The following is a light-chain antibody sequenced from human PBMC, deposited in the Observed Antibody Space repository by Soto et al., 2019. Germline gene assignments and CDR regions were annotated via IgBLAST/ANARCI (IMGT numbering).Light chain of an antibody. CDR2: AAS. CDR3: QQSYSPPPIT. J-gene: IGKJ5*01. Sequence: DIQMTQSPSSLSASVGDGVTITCRASQTISNYLNWYQKKPGRAPKLLIYAASSLQRGVPSRFSGSGSGTDFTLTIGSLQPEDFATYYCQQSYSPPPITFGQGTRLEIK. CDR1: QTISNY. V-gene: IGKV1-39*01.